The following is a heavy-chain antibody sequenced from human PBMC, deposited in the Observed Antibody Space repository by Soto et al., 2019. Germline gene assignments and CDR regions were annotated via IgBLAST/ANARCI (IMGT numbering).Heavy chain of an antibody. D-gene: IGHD3-10*01. CDR1: GGTFSSYT. CDR3: ARRGGFGEFRHDDAFDI. J-gene: IGHJ3*02. CDR2: IIPILGIA. Sequence: QVQLVQSGAEVKKPGSSVKVSCKASGGTFSSYTISWVRQAPGQGLEWMGRIIPILGIANYAQKFQGRVTITADKSTSTAYMELSSLRSEDTAVYYCARRGGFGEFRHDDAFDIWGQGTMVTVSS. V-gene: IGHV1-69*02.